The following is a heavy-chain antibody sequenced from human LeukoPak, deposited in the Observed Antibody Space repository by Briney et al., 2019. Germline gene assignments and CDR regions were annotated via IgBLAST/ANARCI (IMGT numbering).Heavy chain of an antibody. Sequence: ASVKVSCKASGGTFSSYAISWVRQAPGQGLEWMGGIIPIFGTANYAQKFQGRVTTTADESTSTAYMELSSLRSEDTAVYYCARGSYALQPFDYWGQGTLVTVSS. CDR2: IIPIFGTA. CDR1: GGTFSSYA. D-gene: IGHD3-16*01. CDR3: ARGSYALQPFDY. V-gene: IGHV1-69*13. J-gene: IGHJ4*02.